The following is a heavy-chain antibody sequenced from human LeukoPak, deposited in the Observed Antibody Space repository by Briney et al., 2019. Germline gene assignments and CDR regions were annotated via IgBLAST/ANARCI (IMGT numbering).Heavy chain of an antibody. Sequence: GGSLRLSCAASGFIFSTYGMYWVRQAPGTGLEWVACIWYDGSNKYYEDSVKGRFTISRDNSKNTLYLQMNSLRAEDTAVYYCAKPTTGSYSNPFDYWGQGTLVTVSS. D-gene: IGHD3-10*01. CDR2: IWYDGSNK. CDR3: AKPTTGSYSNPFDY. J-gene: IGHJ4*02. CDR1: GFIFSTYG. V-gene: IGHV3-30*02.